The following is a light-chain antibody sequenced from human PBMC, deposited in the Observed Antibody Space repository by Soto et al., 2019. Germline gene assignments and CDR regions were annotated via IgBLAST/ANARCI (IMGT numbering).Light chain of an antibody. CDR3: QQRSNWPSIT. CDR2: DAS. J-gene: IGKJ5*01. Sequence: EIVLTQSPATLSLSPGERATLSCRASQSVSSYLAWYQQKPGQAPRLLIYDASNRATGIPARFSGSGSGTDSALTINSLEPEDFAVYYCQQRSNWPSITFGQGTRLEIK. CDR1: QSVSSY. V-gene: IGKV3-11*01.